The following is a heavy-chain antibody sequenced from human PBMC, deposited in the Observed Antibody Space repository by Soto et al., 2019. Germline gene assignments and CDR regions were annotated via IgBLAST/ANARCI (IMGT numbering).Heavy chain of an antibody. Sequence: SETLSLTCAVSGGSISSGGYSWSWIRQPPGKGLESIGYIYHSGSTYYNPSLKSRVTISVDRSKNQFSLKLSSVTAADTDVYYCARGMTTVTTFDNWGQGTLVTVSS. CDR1: GGSISSGGYS. V-gene: IGHV4-30-2*01. CDR3: ARGMTTVTTFDN. D-gene: IGHD4-17*01. J-gene: IGHJ4*02. CDR2: IYHSGST.